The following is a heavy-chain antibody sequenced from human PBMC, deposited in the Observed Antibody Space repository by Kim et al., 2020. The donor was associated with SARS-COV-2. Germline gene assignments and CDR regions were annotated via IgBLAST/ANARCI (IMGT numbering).Heavy chain of an antibody. CDR3: AKDSLYDYVWGSYRGDAFDI. J-gene: IGHJ3*02. D-gene: IGHD3-16*02. V-gene: IGHV3-23*01. Sequence: GGSLRLSCAASGFTFSSYAMSWVRQAPGKGLEWVSAISGSGGSTYYADSVKGRFTISRDNSKNTLYLQMNSLRAEDTAVYYCAKDSLYDYVWGSYRGDAFDIWGQGTMGTVSS. CDR2: ISGSGGST. CDR1: GFTFSSYA.